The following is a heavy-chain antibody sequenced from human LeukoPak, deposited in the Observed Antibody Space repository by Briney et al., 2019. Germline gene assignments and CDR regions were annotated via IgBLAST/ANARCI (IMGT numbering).Heavy chain of an antibody. J-gene: IGHJ4*02. CDR1: GVAFVDYG. CDR2: INYNGAIT. Sequence: GGSLRLSCASSGVAFVDYGLSWVGRAPGKGVQWLCAINYNGAITDYADSVKGRFTISRDNAKNSLYLRMDSLRAEDTALYYCARDRLGPSFSVSHFDLWGQGTLVTVSS. D-gene: IGHD3-3*02. CDR3: ARDRLGPSFSVSHFDL. V-gene: IGHV3-20*04.